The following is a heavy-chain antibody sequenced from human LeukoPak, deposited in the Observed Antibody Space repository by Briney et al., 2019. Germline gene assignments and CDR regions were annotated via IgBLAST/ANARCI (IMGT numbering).Heavy chain of an antibody. V-gene: IGHV1-24*01. Sequence: ASVKVSCKVSGYTLTELSMHWVRQAPGKGLEWMGGFDPEDGETIYAQKFQGRVTMTEDTSTDTAYMELSSLRSEDTAVYYCARATRAGSYYYYYMDVWGKGTTVTVSS. J-gene: IGHJ6*03. D-gene: IGHD5-24*01. CDR1: GYTLTELS. CDR3: ARATRAGSYYYYYMDV. CDR2: FDPEDGET.